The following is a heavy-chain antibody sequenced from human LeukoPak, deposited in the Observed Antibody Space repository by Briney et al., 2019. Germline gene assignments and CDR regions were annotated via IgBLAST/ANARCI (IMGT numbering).Heavy chain of an antibody. D-gene: IGHD3-10*01. J-gene: IGHJ4*02. CDR1: GFTFSSYA. Sequence: GSLRLSCAASGFTFSSYAMSWVRQAPGKGLEWGSAISGSGGSTYYADSVKGRFTISRDNSKNTLYLQMNSLRAEDTAVYYCAKDRSMWFGETGVDYWGQGTLVTVSS. CDR2: ISGSGGST. V-gene: IGHV3-23*01. CDR3: AKDRSMWFGETGVDY.